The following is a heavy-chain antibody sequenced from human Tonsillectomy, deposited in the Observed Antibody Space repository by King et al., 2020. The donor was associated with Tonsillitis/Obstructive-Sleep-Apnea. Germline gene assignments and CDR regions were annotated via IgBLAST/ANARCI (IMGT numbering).Heavy chain of an antibody. J-gene: IGHJ4*02. CDR1: GFTFSNYW. Sequence: VQLVESGGGLVQPGGSLRLSCATSGFTFSNYWMDWVRQAPGNGLVWVSRVHNDGSITRYADSVKGRFTISRDNAKNTLYLQMNSLRAEDTAVYYCVREPTSGWYFDYWGQGTLVTVSS. CDR3: VREPTSGWYFDY. V-gene: IGHV3-74*01. D-gene: IGHD6-19*01. CDR2: VHNDGSIT.